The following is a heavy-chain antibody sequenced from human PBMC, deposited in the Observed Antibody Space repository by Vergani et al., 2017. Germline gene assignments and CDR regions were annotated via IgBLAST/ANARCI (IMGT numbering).Heavy chain of an antibody. D-gene: IGHD1-26*01. Sequence: QVQLVQSGAEVKKPGSSVKVSCKASGGTFSSYTISWVRQAPGQGLEWMGRIIPILGIANYAQKFQGRVTMTTDTSTSTAYMGLRSLRSDDTAVYYCARSGSPDYWGQGTLVTVSS. CDR3: ARSGSPDY. CDR2: IIPILGIA. CDR1: GGTFSSYT. J-gene: IGHJ4*02. V-gene: IGHV1-69*02.